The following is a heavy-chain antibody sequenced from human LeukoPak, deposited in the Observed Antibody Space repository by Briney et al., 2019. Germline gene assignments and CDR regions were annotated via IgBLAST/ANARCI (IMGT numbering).Heavy chain of an antibody. D-gene: IGHD3-22*01. V-gene: IGHV3-23*01. CDR3: AKDRPGSGYPAPFDY. CDR1: GFTFSSYA. J-gene: IGHJ4*02. CDR2: ISGSGGST. Sequence: PGGSLRLSCAASGFTFSSYAMSWVRLAPGEGLEWVSAISGSGGSTYYADSVKGRFTISRDNSKNTLYLQMNRLRAEDKGVYYCAKDRPGSGYPAPFDYWGEGTLVTVSS.